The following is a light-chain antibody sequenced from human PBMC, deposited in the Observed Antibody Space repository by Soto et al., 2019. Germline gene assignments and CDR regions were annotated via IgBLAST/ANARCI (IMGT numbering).Light chain of an antibody. CDR3: QQRSNWPPRIT. CDR1: QSVTTY. J-gene: IGKJ5*01. CDR2: DAT. V-gene: IGKV3-11*01. Sequence: EIVLTQSPVTVSLSPGERATLSFMAIQSVTTYLAWYQQKPGQAPRLLIYDATNRATGIPARFSGSGSGTDFTLTISSLQPEDFAVYYCQQRSNWPPRITFGQGTRLEI.